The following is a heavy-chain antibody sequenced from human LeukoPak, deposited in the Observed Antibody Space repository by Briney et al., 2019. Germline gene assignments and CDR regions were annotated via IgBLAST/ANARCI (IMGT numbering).Heavy chain of an antibody. CDR3: ARIPYNGKGDY. D-gene: IGHD5-24*01. CDR1: GFTVSSNY. J-gene: IGHJ4*02. Sequence: PGGSLRLSCAASGFTVSSNYMSWVRQAPGKGPEWVSVIYSGGSTYYADSVKGRFTISRDNSKNTLYLQMNSLRAEDTAVYYCARIPYNGKGDYWGQGTLVTVSS. V-gene: IGHV3-53*01. CDR2: IYSGGST.